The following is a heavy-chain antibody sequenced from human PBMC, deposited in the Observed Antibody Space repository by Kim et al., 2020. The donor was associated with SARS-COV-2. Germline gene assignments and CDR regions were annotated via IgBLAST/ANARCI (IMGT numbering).Heavy chain of an antibody. J-gene: IGHJ4*02. CDR2: ISYDGSNK. D-gene: IGHD6-19*01. CDR1: GFTFSSYG. Sequence: GGSLRLSCAASGFTFSSYGMHWVRQAPGKGLEWVAVISYDGSNKYYADSVKGRFTISRDNSKNTLYLQMNSLRAEDTAVYYCAKDGDSSGWAYFDYWGQGTLVTVSS. V-gene: IGHV3-30*18. CDR3: AKDGDSSGWAYFDY.